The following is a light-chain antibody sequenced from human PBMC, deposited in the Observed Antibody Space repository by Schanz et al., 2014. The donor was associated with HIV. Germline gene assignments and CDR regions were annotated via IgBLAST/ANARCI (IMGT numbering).Light chain of an antibody. V-gene: IGLV2-14*03. CDR1: NNDIGSYTY. CDR2: GVF. Sequence: QSALTQPASVSGSPGQSITVSCTGTNNDIGSYTYVAWYQQHPGKAPKLVVYGVFDRPSGVSNRFSGSKSGNTASLTIYDLQREDEADYYCSSLSTSGAPLFGTGTKLTVL. J-gene: IGLJ1*01. CDR3: SSLSTSGAPL.